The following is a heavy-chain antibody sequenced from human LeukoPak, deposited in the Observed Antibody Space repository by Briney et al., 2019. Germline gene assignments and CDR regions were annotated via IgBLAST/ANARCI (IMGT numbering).Heavy chain of an antibody. J-gene: IGHJ5*02. Sequence: ASVKVSCKASGGTFSSYAISWVRQAPGQGLEWMGWINPNSGGTNYAQKFQGRVTTTRDTSISTAYMELSRLRSDDTAVYYCARALSYSSGWYVGWFDPWGQGTLVTVSS. CDR3: ARALSYSSGWYVGWFDP. V-gene: IGHV1-2*02. CDR2: INPNSGGT. CDR1: GGTFSSYA. D-gene: IGHD6-19*01.